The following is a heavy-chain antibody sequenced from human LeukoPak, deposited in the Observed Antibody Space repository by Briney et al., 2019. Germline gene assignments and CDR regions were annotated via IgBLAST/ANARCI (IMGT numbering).Heavy chain of an antibody. V-gene: IGHV4-34*01. J-gene: IGHJ1*01. CDR3: AYSSGYQQH. Sequence: SETLSLTCAVYGGSFSGYYWSWIRQPPGKGLESIGEINHSGSTNYNPSLKSRVTISVDTSKNQFSLKLSSVTAADTAVYYCAYSSGYQQHLGQGTLVTVSS. CDR2: INHSGST. CDR1: GGSFSGYY. D-gene: IGHD3-22*01.